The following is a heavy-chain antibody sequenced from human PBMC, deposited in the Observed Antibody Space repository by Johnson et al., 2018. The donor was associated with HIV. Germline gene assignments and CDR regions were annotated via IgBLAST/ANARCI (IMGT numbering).Heavy chain of an antibody. J-gene: IGHJ3*02. D-gene: IGHD1-26*01. Sequence: EVQLVESGGGVVQPGRSLRLSCAASGFTFSSNYMTWVRQAPGKGLEWVSVIYSGGSTYYADSVKGRFTISRDNAKNSLYLQMNSLRAEDTAVYYCARGGSSGYMDDAFDIWGQGTMVTVSS. CDR2: IYSGGST. CDR3: ARGGSSGYMDDAFDI. V-gene: IGHV3-66*01. CDR1: GFTFSSNY.